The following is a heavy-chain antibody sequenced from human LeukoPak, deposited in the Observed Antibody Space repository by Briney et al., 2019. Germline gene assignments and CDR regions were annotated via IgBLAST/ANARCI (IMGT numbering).Heavy chain of an antibody. CDR2: VYESGRA. V-gene: IGHV4-59*01. D-gene: IGHD5-12*01. CDR1: VGSISSDY. Sequence: SETLSLTCAVSVGSISSDYWSWIRQPPGKGREWGGYVYESGRANYNPSLKSRVTISVHTSKNQFSLKLTSVPAADTAVSYCASGTYSGYDYRYYYYGMDVWGQGTTVTVSS. CDR3: ASGTYSGYDYRYYYYGMDV. J-gene: IGHJ6*02.